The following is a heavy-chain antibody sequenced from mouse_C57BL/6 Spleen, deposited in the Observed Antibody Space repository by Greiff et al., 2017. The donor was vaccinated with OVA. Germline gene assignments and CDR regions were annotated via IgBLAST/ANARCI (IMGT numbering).Heavy chain of an antibody. CDR2: IYPGSGNT. CDR3: ARENSNYRKFAY. CDR1: GYTFTDYY. Sequence: VQLQQSGAELVRPGASVKLSCKASGYTFTDYYINWVKQRPGQGLEWIARIYPGSGNTYYNEKFKGKATLTAEKSSSTAYMQLSSLTSEDSAVYFGARENSNYRKFAYWGQGTLVTVSA. J-gene: IGHJ3*01. D-gene: IGHD2-5*01. V-gene: IGHV1-76*01.